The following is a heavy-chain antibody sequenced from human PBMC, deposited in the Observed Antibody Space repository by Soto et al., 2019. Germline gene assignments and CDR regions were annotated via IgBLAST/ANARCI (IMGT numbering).Heavy chain of an antibody. D-gene: IGHD6-25*01. V-gene: IGHV3-23*01. CDR3: AKGSASGSPYYFDF. Sequence: PVGSLRLSCTGSGFTFRNYAMSWVRLAPGTGLEWVSAITGSGGDTFHANSVKGRFTISRDNSKNTLYLQMNSLRAEDMAVYYCAKGSASGSPYYFDFWGQGTLVTVSS. CDR1: GFTFRNYA. J-gene: IGHJ4*02. CDR2: ITGSGGDT.